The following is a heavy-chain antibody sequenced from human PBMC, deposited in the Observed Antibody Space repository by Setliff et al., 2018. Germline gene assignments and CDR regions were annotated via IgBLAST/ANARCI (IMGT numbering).Heavy chain of an antibody. CDR1: GGTFNTYG. CDR2: IIPGLGIL. D-gene: IGHD1-7*01. CDR3: ASRTQPHVITGITKGGGWWYYYYMDVLRFDS. Sequence: SVKVSCKASGGTFNTYGITWVRQAPAQGLEWMGGIIPGLGILDYAQKFQDRVTITADRSTSTADMELSSLRSEDTAVDYCASRTQPHVITGITKGGGWWYYYYMDVLRFDSWGQGTLVTVSS. V-gene: IGHV1-69*10. J-gene: IGHJ1*01.